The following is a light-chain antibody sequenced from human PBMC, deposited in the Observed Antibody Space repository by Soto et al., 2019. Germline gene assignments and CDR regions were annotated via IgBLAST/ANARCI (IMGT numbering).Light chain of an antibody. CDR2: EVS. CDR3: SLYASTSPYV. J-gene: IGLJ1*01. Sequence: QSALTQPPSVSGSPGQSVTISCTVTSSDVGSYNRVSWYQQPPGTAPKLMIYEVSNRPSGVPDRFSGSKSGNTASLTISGLQAEDEANYYCSLYASTSPYVFGTGTKVTVL. V-gene: IGLV2-18*01. CDR1: SSDVGSYNR.